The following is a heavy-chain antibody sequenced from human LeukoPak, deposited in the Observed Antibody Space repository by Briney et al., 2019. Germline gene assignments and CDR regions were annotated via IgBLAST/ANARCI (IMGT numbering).Heavy chain of an antibody. D-gene: IGHD2-21*01. Sequence: SVKVSCKASGGTFSSYAISWVRQAPGQGLEWMGGLIPIFGTAIYAQKFQGRVTITTDESTSTAYMELSSLRSEDTAVYYCARDLYCGGDCPRSFDIWGQGTMVTVSS. CDR2: LIPIFGTA. CDR3: ARDLYCGGDCPRSFDI. CDR1: GGTFSSYA. J-gene: IGHJ3*02. V-gene: IGHV1-69*05.